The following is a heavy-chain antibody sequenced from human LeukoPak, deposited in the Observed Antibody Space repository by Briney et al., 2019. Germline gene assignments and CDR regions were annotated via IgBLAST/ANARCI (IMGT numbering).Heavy chain of an antibody. CDR2: IYTSGST. CDR1: GGSISSGSYY. V-gene: IGHV4-61*02. D-gene: IGHD1-26*01. Sequence: SETLSLTCTVSGGSISSGSYYWSWIRQPAGKGLEWIGRIYTSGSTNYNPSLKSRVTISVDTSKNQFSLKLSSVTAADTAVYYCATWEPRGYYFDYWGQGTLVTVSS. CDR3: ATWEPRGYYFDY. J-gene: IGHJ4*02.